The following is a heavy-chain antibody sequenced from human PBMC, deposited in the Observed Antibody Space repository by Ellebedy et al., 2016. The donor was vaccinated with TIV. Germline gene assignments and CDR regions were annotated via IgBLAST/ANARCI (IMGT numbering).Heavy chain of an antibody. Sequence: ASVKVSXXASGYTFTSYGISWVRQAPGQGLEWMGWISAYNGNTNYAQKLQGRVTMTTDTSTSTAYMELGSLRSDDTAVYYCARRGGYCTSTSCYYYYGLDVWGQGTTVTVSS. CDR2: ISAYNGNT. CDR3: ARRGGYCTSTSCYYYYGLDV. V-gene: IGHV1-18*04. J-gene: IGHJ6*02. D-gene: IGHD2-2*01. CDR1: GYTFTSYG.